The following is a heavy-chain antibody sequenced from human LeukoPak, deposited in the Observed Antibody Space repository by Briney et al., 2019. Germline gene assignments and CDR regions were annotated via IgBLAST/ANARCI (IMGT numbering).Heavy chain of an antibody. CDR1: GFTFSTYA. D-gene: IGHD3-22*01. CDR3: AKTFPYYYDSSGYYSGDYYYYGMDV. V-gene: IGHV3-23*01. J-gene: IGHJ6*02. Sequence: GGSLRLSCAASGFTFSTYAMSWVRQAPGKGLEWVSAISGSGGSTYYADSVKGRFTISRDNSKNSLYLQMNSLRAEDTAVYYCAKTFPYYYDSSGYYSGDYYYYGMDVWGQGTTVTVS. CDR2: ISGSGGST.